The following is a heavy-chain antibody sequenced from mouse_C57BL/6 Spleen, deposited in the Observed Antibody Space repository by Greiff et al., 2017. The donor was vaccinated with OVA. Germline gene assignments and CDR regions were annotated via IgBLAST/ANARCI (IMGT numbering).Heavy chain of an antibody. CDR3: ARSGYLWYFDV. Sequence: QVQLQQSGPELVKPGASVKISCKASGYAFSSSWMNWVKQRPGKGLEWIGRIYPGDGDTNYNGKFKGKATLTADKSSSTADMQLSSLTSEDSAVYCCARSGYLWYFDVWGTGTTVTVSS. J-gene: IGHJ1*03. V-gene: IGHV1-82*01. CDR1: GYAFSSSW. D-gene: IGHD3-1*01. CDR2: IYPGDGDT.